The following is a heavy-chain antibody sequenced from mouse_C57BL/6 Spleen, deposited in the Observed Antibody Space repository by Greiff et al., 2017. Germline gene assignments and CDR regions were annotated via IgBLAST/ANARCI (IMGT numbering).Heavy chain of an antibody. CDR2: IHPNSGST. D-gene: IGHD4-1*01. CDR1: GYTFTSYW. CDR3: ASWGLGRLENY. Sequence: QVQLQQPGAELVKPGASVKLSCKASGYTFTSYWMHLVQQRPGQGLEWIGMIHPNSGSTNYNEKFKSKATLPVDKSSSTAYMQLSSLTSEYSACYYGASWGLGRLENYWGQGTTLTVSS. V-gene: IGHV1-64*01. J-gene: IGHJ2*01.